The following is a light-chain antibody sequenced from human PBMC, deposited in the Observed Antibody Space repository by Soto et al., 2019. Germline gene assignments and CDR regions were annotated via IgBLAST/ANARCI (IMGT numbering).Light chain of an antibody. Sequence: EIVLTQSPATLSLSPGERAILSCRASQSVSIYLAWYHQKPGQPPRLLIFDTSYRATGIPARFSGSGSGTEFTLTISSLEPEDFGVYYCQQRDRTFGQGTRVDIK. CDR1: QSVSIY. CDR2: DTS. CDR3: QQRDRT. J-gene: IGKJ1*01. V-gene: IGKV3-11*01.